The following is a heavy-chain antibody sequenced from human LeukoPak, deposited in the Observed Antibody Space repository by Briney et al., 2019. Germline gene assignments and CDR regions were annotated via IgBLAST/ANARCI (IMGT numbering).Heavy chain of an antibody. CDR3: AVSITPCSYWYFDL. J-gene: IGHJ2*01. CDR1: GGTFSSYA. D-gene: IGHD3-10*01. V-gene: IGHV1-69*05. CDR2: IIPIFGTA. Sequence: SVKVSCKASGGTFSSYAISWVRQAPGQGLEWMGGIIPIFGTANYAQKFQGRVTITTDESTSTAYMELSSLRSEDTAVYYCAVSITPCSYWYFDLWGRGTLVTVSS.